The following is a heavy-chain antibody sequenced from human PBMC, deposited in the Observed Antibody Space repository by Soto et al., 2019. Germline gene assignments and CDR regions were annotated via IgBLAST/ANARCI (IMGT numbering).Heavy chain of an antibody. V-gene: IGHV1-46*03. D-gene: IGHD5-18*01. CDR3: ARVYPSDTRYGYVGNNWFDP. CDR2: INPSGGST. Sequence: ASVKVSCKASGYTFTSYYMHWVRQAPGQGLEWMGIINPSGGSTSYAQKFQGRVTMTRDTSASTVYMELSSLRSEDTAVYYCARVYPSDTRYGYVGNNWFDPWGQGTLVTVSS. J-gene: IGHJ5*02. CDR1: GYTFTSYY.